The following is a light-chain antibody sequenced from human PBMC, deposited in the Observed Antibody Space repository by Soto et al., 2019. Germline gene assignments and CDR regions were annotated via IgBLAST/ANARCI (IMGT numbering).Light chain of an antibody. CDR3: SSYAGSNSVV. Sequence: QSALTQPPSASGSPGQSVTISCTATSSDVGGYNYVSWYQQHPGKAPKLMIYEVSKRPSGVPDRFSGSKSGNTASLTVSGLQAEDEADYYCSSYAGSNSVVFGGGTKVTVL. CDR2: EVS. V-gene: IGLV2-8*01. CDR1: SSDVGGYNY. J-gene: IGLJ2*01.